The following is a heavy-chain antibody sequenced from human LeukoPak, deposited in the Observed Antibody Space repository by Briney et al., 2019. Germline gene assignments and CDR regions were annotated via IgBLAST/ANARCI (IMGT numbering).Heavy chain of an antibody. D-gene: IGHD3/OR15-3a*01. CDR2: SSSSGSTI. J-gene: IGHJ4*02. CDR1: GFTLSDYY. V-gene: IGHV3-11*01. Sequence: GGSLRLSCAASGFTLSDYYMSWIRQAPGKGLEWVSYSSSSGSTIYYADSVKGRFAISRDNAKNSLYLQMNSLRAEDRAVYYCARRRDFIDYWGQGTLVTVSS. CDR3: ARRRDFIDY.